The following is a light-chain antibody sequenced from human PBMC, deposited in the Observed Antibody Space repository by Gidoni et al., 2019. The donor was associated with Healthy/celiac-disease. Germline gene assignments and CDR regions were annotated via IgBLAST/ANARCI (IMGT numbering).Light chain of an antibody. CDR1: SSDVGGYNY. J-gene: IGLJ3*02. Sequence: SALTPPASLAGSPGQSITISCTGTSSDVGGYNYVSWYQQHPGKAPKLMIYEVSNRPSGVSNRFSGSKSGNTASLTISGLQAEDEADYYCSSYTSSSTLVFGGGTKLTVL. V-gene: IGLV2-14*01. CDR2: EVS. CDR3: SSYTSSSTLV.